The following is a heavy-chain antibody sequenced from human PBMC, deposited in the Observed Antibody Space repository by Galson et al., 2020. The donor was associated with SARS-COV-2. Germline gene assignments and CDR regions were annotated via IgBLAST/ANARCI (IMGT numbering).Heavy chain of an antibody. V-gene: IGHV3-48*03. CDR1: GFTFSSYE. J-gene: IGHJ4*02. CDR2: ISSSGSTI. D-gene: IGHD6-19*01. CDR3: ARDYRGSSGWYRDDNDDGY. Sequence: GGSLRLSCAASGFTFSSYEMNWVRQAPGKGLEWVSYISSSGSTIYYADSVKGRFTISRDNAKNSLYLQMNSLRAEDTAVYYCARDYRGSSGWYRDDNDDGYWGQGTLVTVSS.